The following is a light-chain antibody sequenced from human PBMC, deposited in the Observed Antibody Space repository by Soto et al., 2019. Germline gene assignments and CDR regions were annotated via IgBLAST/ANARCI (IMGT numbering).Light chain of an antibody. CDR3: QYLNGAPTIT. J-gene: IGKJ5*01. Sequence: DIHLTQSPSILSASVGDRVTLTCRASQDVSDFLAWYQHAPGKAPNLLIYGGYTLQSGVPSRFSGSVSGTEFSLTITSLQPEDFATYYCQYLNGAPTITFGQGTRLEIK. CDR1: QDVSDF. CDR2: GGY. V-gene: IGKV1-9*01.